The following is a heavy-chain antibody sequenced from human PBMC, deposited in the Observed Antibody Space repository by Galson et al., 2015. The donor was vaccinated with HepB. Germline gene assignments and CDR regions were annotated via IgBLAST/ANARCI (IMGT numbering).Heavy chain of an antibody. V-gene: IGHV3-21*01. CDR1: GFTFSSYS. Sequence: SLRLSCAASGFTFSSYSMNWVRQAPGKGLEWVSSISSSSSYIYYADSVKGRFTISRDNAKNSLYLQMNSLRAEDTAVYYCATQSLAGYSSSWYDGHFDYWGQGTLVTVSS. CDR3: ATQSLAGYSSSWYDGHFDY. J-gene: IGHJ4*02. D-gene: IGHD6-13*01. CDR2: ISSSSSYI.